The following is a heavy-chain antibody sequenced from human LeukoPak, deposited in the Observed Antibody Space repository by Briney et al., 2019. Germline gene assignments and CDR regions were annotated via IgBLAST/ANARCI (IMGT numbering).Heavy chain of an antibody. V-gene: IGHV5-51*01. CDR3: ARYPDTAMGGGAFDI. D-gene: IGHD5-18*01. Sequence: GESLKISCKGSGYTFTNYWIGWVRQVPGKGLELMGIIYPGDSDTRYSPSFQGQVTISADKSISTAYLQWSSLKASDTAMYYCARYPDTAMGGGAFDIWGQGTMVTVSS. CDR2: IYPGDSDT. J-gene: IGHJ3*02. CDR1: GYTFTNYW.